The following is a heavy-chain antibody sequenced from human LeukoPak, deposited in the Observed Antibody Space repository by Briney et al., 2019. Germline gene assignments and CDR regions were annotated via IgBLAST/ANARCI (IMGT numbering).Heavy chain of an antibody. D-gene: IGHD2-2*01. CDR1: GYTFTGYY. CDR2: INPNSGGT. J-gene: IGHJ4*02. CDR3: ATDLEYQLPRGN. V-gene: IGHV1-2*02. Sequence: ASVKASCKASGYTFTGYYMHWVRQAPGQGLEWMGWINPNSGGTNYAQKFQGRVTMTRDTSISTAYMELSSLRSEDTAVYYCATDLEYQLPRGNWGQGTLVTVSS.